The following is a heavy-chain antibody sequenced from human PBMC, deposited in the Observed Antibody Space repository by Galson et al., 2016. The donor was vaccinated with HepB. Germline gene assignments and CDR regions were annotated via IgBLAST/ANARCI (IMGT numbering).Heavy chain of an antibody. J-gene: IGHJ4*02. V-gene: IGHV3-33*08. D-gene: IGHD1-20*01. CDR1: GFTFSSYA. Sequence: SLRLSCAASGFTFSSYALHWVRQAPGKGLEWVAVIWYDGSNKYYADSVKGRFTISRDNSKNTLYLQMNSLRAEDTAVYYCARQEGHNCNLRSGGFDYWGQGTLVTVSS. CDR2: IWYDGSNK. CDR3: ARQEGHNCNLRSGGFDY.